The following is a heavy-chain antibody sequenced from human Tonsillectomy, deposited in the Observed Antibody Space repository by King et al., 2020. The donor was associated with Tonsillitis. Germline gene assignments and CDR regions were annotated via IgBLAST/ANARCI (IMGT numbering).Heavy chain of an antibody. CDR2: INPNSGGT. V-gene: IGHV1-2*02. CDR3: AKEGGVAAASSEAWFDP. Sequence: VQLVESGAEVKKPGASVKVSCKASGYTFTGYYMHWVRQAPGQGLEWMGWINPNSGGTNYAQKFQGRVTMTRDTSISTAYMELSRLTSADAAVYSCAKEGGVAAASSEAWFDPWGQGTLVTVSS. D-gene: IGHD6-13*01. J-gene: IGHJ5*02. CDR1: GYTFTGYY.